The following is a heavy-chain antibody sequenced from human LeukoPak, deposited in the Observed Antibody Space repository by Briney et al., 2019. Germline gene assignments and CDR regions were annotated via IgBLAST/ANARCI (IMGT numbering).Heavy chain of an antibody. CDR1: GFTFSGFW. D-gene: IGHD6-6*01. V-gene: IGHV3-7*03. CDR2: INSDGSEG. Sequence: GGSLRLSCAVSGFTFSGFWLSWSRQAPGKGLEWVASINSDGSEGYYADVVKGRFTISRDNAKNSLYLQINSLRAEDTAVYYCARSSYSSSSSVWGQGTMVTVSS. CDR3: ARSSYSSSSSV. J-gene: IGHJ3*01.